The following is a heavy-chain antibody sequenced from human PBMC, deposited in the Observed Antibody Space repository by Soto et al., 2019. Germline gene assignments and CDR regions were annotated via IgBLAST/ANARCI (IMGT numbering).Heavy chain of an antibody. CDR2: INPSGGST. J-gene: IGHJ6*02. CDR1: GYTFTSYY. CDR3: ARQPGPTGSTSSPRLYYYGMDV. Sequence: ASVKVSCKASGYTFTSYYMHWVRQAPGQGLEWMGIINPSGGSTSYAQKFQGRVTMTRDTSTSTVYMELSSLRSEDTAVYYCARQPGPTGSTSSPRLYYYGMDVWGQGTTVTVSS. V-gene: IGHV1-46*01. D-gene: IGHD2-2*01.